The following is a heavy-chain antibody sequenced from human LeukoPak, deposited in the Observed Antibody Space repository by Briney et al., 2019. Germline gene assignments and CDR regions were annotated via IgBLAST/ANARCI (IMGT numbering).Heavy chain of an antibody. Sequence: PGGSLRLSCAASGFTFRKYFMHWVRQAPGKRLEYVSAIANDGGESRTYYANSVNSRFTISRDNSKNMLYLQMGSLRAEDMAVYHCARVGENDAFDIWGQGTMVTVSS. CDR3: ARVGENDAFDI. V-gene: IGHV3-64*01. J-gene: IGHJ3*02. CDR2: IANDGGESRT. CDR1: GFTFRKYF. D-gene: IGHD2-21*01.